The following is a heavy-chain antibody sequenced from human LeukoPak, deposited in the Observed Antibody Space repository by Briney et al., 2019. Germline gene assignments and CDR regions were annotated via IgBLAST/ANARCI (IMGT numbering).Heavy chain of an antibody. CDR2: ISYGGTT. V-gene: IGHV4-61*01. J-gene: IGHJ4*02. CDR1: GVSVTSGSYY. D-gene: IGHD2-21*01. CDR3: ARTMKEVRYFDY. Sequence: SETLSLTCTVSGVSVTSGSYYWSWLRQPPGKGLEWIAYISYGGTTNYNPSLKSRVTISVDTSKNQFSLKLSSVTAADTAVYYCARTMKEVRYFDYWGQGTPVTVSS.